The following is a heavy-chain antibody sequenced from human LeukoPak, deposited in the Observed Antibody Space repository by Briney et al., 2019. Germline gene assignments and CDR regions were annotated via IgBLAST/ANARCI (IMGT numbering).Heavy chain of an antibody. V-gene: IGHV4-30-2*01. CDR3: ARIWGYSTFDY. CDR1: GGSISSGGYS. J-gene: IGHJ4*02. D-gene: IGHD4-11*01. Sequence: SQTLSLTCAVSGGSISSGGYSWSWIRQPPGKGLEWIGYIYHSGSTYYNPSLKSRVTISVDRSKNQFSLKLSSVTAADTAVYYCARIWGYSTFDYWGQGTLVTVPS. CDR2: IYHSGST.